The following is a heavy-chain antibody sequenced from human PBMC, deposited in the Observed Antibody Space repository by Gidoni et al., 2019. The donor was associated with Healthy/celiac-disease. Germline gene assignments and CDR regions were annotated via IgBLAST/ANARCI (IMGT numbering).Heavy chain of an antibody. CDR3: AKVVYDFWSGGTVFYYYGMDV. Sequence: SCAAPGFTFSRYAMSCVRQAPGKGLEWVSAITGSGGSTYYANSVKGRFIISRDKSKNTMYLQMNSLRAEDTAVYYCAKVVYDFWSGGTVFYYYGMDVWGQGTTVTVSS. V-gene: IGHV3-23*01. J-gene: IGHJ6*02. D-gene: IGHD3-3*01. CDR1: GFTFSRYA. CDR2: ITGSGGST.